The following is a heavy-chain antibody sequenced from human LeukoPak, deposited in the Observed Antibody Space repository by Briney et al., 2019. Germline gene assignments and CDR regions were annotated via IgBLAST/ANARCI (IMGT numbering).Heavy chain of an antibody. CDR2: INPHSCGT. V-gene: IGHV1-2*02. J-gene: IGHJ3*02. Sequence: SVKVSCKASGYTFTAYYMHYVLEAPGHRLGTMGFINPHSCGTNYAQRFQGRLTMTRDTSINTAYMELSRLSSDDTAVYFCARDEYEVLNAFDIWGQGTMVTVSS. CDR3: ARDEYEVLNAFDI. CDR1: GYTFTAYY. D-gene: IGHD2-8*01.